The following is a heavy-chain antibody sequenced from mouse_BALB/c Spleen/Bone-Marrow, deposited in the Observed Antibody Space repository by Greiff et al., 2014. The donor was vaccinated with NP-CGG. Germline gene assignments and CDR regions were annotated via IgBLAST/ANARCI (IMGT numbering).Heavy chain of an antibody. J-gene: IGHJ4*01. Sequence: EVQLQQSGPELVKPGASVKMSCKASGYSFTSYVMHWVKQKPGQGLEWIGYINPYNDGTKYNERFNGKTTLTSDKSSSTAYMELSSLTSEDSAIYYCARGSSWAMDYWGQGTSVTVSS. CDR3: ARGSSWAMDY. CDR2: INPYNDGT. D-gene: IGHD1-1*01. V-gene: IGHV1-14*01. CDR1: GYSFTSYV.